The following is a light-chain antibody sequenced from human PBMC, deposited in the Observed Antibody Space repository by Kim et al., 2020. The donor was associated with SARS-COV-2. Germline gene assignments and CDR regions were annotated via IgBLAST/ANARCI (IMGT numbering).Light chain of an antibody. Sequence: QPVLTQSPSASASLGASVKLTCTLSSGHSTYAIAWHQQQPEKGPRYLMKVNSDGSHNKGDGIPDRFSGSSSGTERYLIISSLQSDDEADYYCQTWDTAIRVFGGGTKVTVL. J-gene: IGLJ2*01. CDR2: VNSDGSH. CDR3: QTWDTAIRV. V-gene: IGLV4-69*01. CDR1: SGHSTYA.